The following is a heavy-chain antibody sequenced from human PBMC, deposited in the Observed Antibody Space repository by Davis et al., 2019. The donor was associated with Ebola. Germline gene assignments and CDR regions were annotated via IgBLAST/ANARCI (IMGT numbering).Heavy chain of an antibody. CDR2: ISGDDGGT. Sequence: GESLKISCAASGFSFSSHSMNWVRQAPGKGLEWLSYISGDDGGTTYTDSVKGRFTISRDDAQNSLFLEMNSLRDEDTAVYYCARLMGTSGWYSDFWGQGALVIVSS. CDR3: ARLMGTSGWYSDF. V-gene: IGHV3-48*02. J-gene: IGHJ4*02. CDR1: GFSFSSHS. D-gene: IGHD6-19*01.